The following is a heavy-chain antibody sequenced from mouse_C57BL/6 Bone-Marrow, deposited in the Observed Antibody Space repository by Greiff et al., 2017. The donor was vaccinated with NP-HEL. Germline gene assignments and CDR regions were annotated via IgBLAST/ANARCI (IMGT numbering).Heavy chain of an antibody. V-gene: IGHV14-4*01. CDR1: GFNIKDDY. J-gene: IGHJ1*03. Sequence: EVHLVESGAELVRPGASVKLSCTASGFNIKDDYMHWVKQRPEQGLEWIGWIDPENGDTEYASKFQGKATITADTSSNTAYLQLSSLTSEDTAVYYCTNDGYFWGPSSFDVWGTGTTVTVSS. CDR2: IDPENGDT. CDR3: TNDGYFWGPSSFDV. D-gene: IGHD2-3*01.